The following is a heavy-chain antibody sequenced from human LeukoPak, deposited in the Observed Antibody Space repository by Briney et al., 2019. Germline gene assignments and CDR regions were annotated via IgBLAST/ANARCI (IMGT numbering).Heavy chain of an antibody. CDR2: INSDGSTT. D-gene: IGHD6-19*01. CDR3: ASKRYSSGWYEV. CDR1: GFTFSSYW. Sequence: PGGSLRLSCAASGFTFSSYWMHWVRQVPGKGLGWVSRINSDGSTTNYADSVKGRFTISRDNAKNTLYLHMNSLTAEDTAVYYCASKRYSSGWYEVWGQGTLVTVSS. V-gene: IGHV3-74*01. J-gene: IGHJ4*02.